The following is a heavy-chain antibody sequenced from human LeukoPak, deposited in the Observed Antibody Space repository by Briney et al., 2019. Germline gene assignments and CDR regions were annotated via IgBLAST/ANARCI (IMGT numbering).Heavy chain of an antibody. V-gene: IGHV1-69*04. CDR1: GGTFSSYA. Sequence: ASVKVSCKASGGTFSSYAINWVRQAPGQGLEWMGRIIPILGIANYAQKFQGRVTITADKSTSTAYMELSSLRSEDTAVYYCARDLVDTAMVADYWGQGTLVTVSS. D-gene: IGHD5-18*01. J-gene: IGHJ4*02. CDR2: IIPILGIA. CDR3: ARDLVDTAMVADY.